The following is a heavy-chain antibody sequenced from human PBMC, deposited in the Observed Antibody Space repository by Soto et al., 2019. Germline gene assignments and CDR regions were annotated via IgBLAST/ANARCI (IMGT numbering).Heavy chain of an antibody. D-gene: IGHD6-19*01. CDR1: GFTFGSYA. J-gene: IGHJ4*02. V-gene: IGHV3-23*01. CDR3: ATDSFRSGIAVAGNY. Sequence: EVQLLESGGGLVQPGGSLRLSCAASGFTFGSYAMTWVRQAPGKGPEWVSAISFGGGSTYYADSVKGRFTISRDNSKNTLYLQMTSLRAEDTALYYCATDSFRSGIAVAGNYWGQGTLVTVSS. CDR2: ISFGGGST.